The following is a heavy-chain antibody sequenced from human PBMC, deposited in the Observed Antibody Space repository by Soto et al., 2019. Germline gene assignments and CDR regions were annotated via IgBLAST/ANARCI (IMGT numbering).Heavy chain of an antibody. D-gene: IGHD6-13*01. Sequence: QVQLVESGGGLVKPGGSLRLSCVASGFTFSDYYMSWIRQAPGKGLEWVSYISNSGHAIYYADSVKCRFTVSRDNSNNSMSLQMDSLRADDTAIYYCARDARYASSSYGFDVWGQGTTVSVSS. CDR2: ISNSGHAI. CDR1: GFTFSDYY. J-gene: IGHJ6*02. V-gene: IGHV3-11*01. CDR3: ARDARYASSSYGFDV.